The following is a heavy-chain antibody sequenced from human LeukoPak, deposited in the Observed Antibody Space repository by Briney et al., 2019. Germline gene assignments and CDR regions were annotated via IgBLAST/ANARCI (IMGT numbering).Heavy chain of an antibody. V-gene: IGHV1-2*02. CDR1: GYTFATYF. CDR2: IKPNSGVT. Sequence: ASVKVSCKTSGYTFATYFMHWVRQAPGQGLEWMGYIKPNSGVTNYAQKFRGRVTMTWDTSISTAYIELSGLTSDDAAIYYCARXTYCGSNCYFNFDYWGQGTLVTVSS. D-gene: IGHD2-21*02. CDR3: ARXTYCGSNCYFNFDY. J-gene: IGHJ4*02.